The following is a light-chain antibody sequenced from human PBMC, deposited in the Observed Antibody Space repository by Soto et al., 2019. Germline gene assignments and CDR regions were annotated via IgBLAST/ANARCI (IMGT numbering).Light chain of an antibody. CDR3: QQSYSTPTT. J-gene: IGKJ5*01. CDR1: QSISSY. Sequence: IQMTQSPSTLSPSLLDRPNITCRASQSISSYLNWYQQKPGKAPKLLIYAASSLQSGVPSRFSGSGSGTDFTLTISSLQPEDFATYYCQQSYSTPTTFGQGTRLEIK. CDR2: AAS. V-gene: IGKV1-39*01.